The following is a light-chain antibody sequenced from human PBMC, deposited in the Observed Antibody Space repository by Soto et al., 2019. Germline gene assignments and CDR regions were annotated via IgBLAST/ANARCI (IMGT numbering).Light chain of an antibody. J-gene: IGKJ4*01. CDR1: QGISSY. CDR2: AAS. Sequence: DIQLTQSPSFLSASVGDRVTITCRASQGISSYLAWYQQKPGKAPKLLIYAASTLQSGVPSRFSGSGSGTEFTLTISSLPPEDFATYSCQQLNSYLVSTFGGGTKVEIK. V-gene: IGKV1-9*01. CDR3: QQLNSYLVST.